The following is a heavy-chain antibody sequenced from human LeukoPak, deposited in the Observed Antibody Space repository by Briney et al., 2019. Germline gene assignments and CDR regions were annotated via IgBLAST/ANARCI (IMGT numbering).Heavy chain of an antibody. CDR3: ARDRDD. CDR2: INPNSGGT. V-gene: IGHV1-2*02. J-gene: IGHJ4*02. CDR1: GGTFSSYA. Sequence: ASVKVSCKASGGTFSSYAISWVRQAPGQGLEWMGWINPNSGGTNYAQKFQGRVTMTRDTSISTAYMELSRLRSDDTAVYYCARDRDDWGQGTLVTVSS.